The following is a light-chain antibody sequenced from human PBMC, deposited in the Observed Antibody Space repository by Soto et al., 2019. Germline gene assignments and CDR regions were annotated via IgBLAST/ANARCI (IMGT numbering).Light chain of an antibody. Sequence: QSALTQPPSASGSPGQSVTISCTGTSSDVGCYKFVSWYQQHPGKVPKLMIYEVNKRPSGVPDRFSGSKSGNTASLTVSGLQAEDEADYYCSSYEGSNNLLFGGGTKVTVL. CDR2: EVN. V-gene: IGLV2-8*01. J-gene: IGLJ2*01. CDR3: SSYEGSNNLL. CDR1: SSDVGCYKF.